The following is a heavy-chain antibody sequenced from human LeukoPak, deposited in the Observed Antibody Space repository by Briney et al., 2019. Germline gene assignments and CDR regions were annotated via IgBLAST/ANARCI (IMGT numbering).Heavy chain of an antibody. J-gene: IGHJ5*02. CDR1: GYSFTSYW. CDR3: ARGSPPNWFDP. CDR2: IYPGDSDT. V-gene: IGHV5-51*01. Sequence: GESLKISGKGAGYSFTSYWIGWVRQMRGKGLEWMGIIYPGDSDTRYSPSFQGQVTISADKSISTAYLQWSSLKASDTAMYYCARGSPPNWFDPWGQGTLVTVSS.